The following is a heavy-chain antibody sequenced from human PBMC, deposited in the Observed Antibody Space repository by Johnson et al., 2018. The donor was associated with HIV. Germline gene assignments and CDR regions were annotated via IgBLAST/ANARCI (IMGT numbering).Heavy chain of an antibody. V-gene: IGHV3-33*01. CDR1: GFTFSSYG. CDR3: AGGSYNDAFDI. CDR2: IWYDGSNK. D-gene: IGHD1-26*01. Sequence: QVQLVESGGGVVQPGRSLRLSCAASGFTFSSYGMHWVRQAPGKGLEWMAVIWYDGSNKYYADSVKGRFTISRDNSKNTLYLQMNSLRAEDTAVYYCAGGSYNDAFDIWGQGTMVTVSS. J-gene: IGHJ3*02.